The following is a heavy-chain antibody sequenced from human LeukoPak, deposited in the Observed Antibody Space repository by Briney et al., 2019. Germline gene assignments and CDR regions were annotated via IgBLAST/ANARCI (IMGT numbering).Heavy chain of an antibody. V-gene: IGHV5-51*01. Sequence: GESLKISCKGSGYTFITYWIGWVRQMPGKGLEWMGIIYPGDSDTRYSPSFQGQVTISADKSITTAYLQWNSLKASDTAMYYCARPDDYGGKPSAFDIWGQGTVVTVSS. CDR1: GYTFITYW. CDR2: IYPGDSDT. CDR3: ARPDDYGGKPSAFDI. J-gene: IGHJ3*02. D-gene: IGHD4-23*01.